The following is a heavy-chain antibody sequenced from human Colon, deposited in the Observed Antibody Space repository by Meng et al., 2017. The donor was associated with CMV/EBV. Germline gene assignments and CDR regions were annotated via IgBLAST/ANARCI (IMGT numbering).Heavy chain of an antibody. V-gene: IGHV3-30*04. CDR1: GFTFSSYA. Sequence: GESLKISCAASGFTFSSYAMHWVRQAPGKGLEWVTVISYDGTNKYYADSVKGRFSISRDNSKNTLYLQMKNLRPEDTALYYCAKVNTQYCSSVSCPKGGFDPWGQGTRVTVSS. D-gene: IGHD2-2*01. J-gene: IGHJ5*02. CDR3: AKVNTQYCSSVSCPKGGFDP. CDR2: ISYDGTNK.